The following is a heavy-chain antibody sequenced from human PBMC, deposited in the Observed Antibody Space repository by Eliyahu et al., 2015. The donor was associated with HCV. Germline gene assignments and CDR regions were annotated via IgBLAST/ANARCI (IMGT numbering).Heavy chain of an antibody. CDR2: TRSKAYGATA. V-gene: IGHV3-49*04. CDR3: TRSSIAPTGRNWIYFDD. Sequence: EVQLVESGGGLVXPGQSLRLSCTASGXTFGXXAMXWVRQAPGKGLEWVGLTRSKAYGATAEYAASVKGRFTVSRDDSLSIAYLQMNTLQIEDTALYYCTRSSIAPTGRNWIYFDDWGQGTLVTVSS. D-gene: IGHD6-13*01. J-gene: IGHJ4*02. CDR1: GXTFGXXA.